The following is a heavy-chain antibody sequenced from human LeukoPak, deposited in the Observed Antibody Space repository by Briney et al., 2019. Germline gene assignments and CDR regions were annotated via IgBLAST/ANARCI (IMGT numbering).Heavy chain of an antibody. Sequence: GGSLRLSVAAYGLTMNSASMTWVRQAPGRGLEWVSAISGSGEGTYYADSVKGRFTISRDNSKNTLYLQMNSLRAEDNAAYYCARDLSSFGYWGQGTLVTVSP. CDR3: ARDLSSFGY. V-gene: IGHV3-23*01. CDR1: GLTMNSAS. D-gene: IGHD3-10*01. J-gene: IGHJ4*02. CDR2: ISGSGEGT.